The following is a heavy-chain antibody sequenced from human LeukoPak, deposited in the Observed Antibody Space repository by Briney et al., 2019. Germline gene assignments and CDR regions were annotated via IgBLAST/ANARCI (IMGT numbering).Heavy chain of an antibody. J-gene: IGHJ5*02. CDR1: GYSISSGYY. D-gene: IGHD3-10*01. CDR2: IYHSGRT. CDR3: ARNRYYYGSRNYGVPNWFDP. V-gene: IGHV4-38-2*02. Sequence: PSETLSLTCTVSGYSISSGYYWGWIRQPPGKGLEWIGSIYHSGRTFYNPSLKSRVTISVDTSKNQFSLKLTSVTAADTAVYYCARNRYYYGSRNYGVPNWFDPWGQGTLVTVSS.